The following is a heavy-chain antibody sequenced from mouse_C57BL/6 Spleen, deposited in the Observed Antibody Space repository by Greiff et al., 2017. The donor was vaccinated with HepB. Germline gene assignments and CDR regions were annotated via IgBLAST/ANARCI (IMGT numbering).Heavy chain of an antibody. Sequence: QVHVKQSGAELARPGASVKLSCKASGYTFTSYGISWVKQRTGQGLEWIGEIYPRSGNTYYNEKFKGKATLTADKSSSTAYMELRSLTSEDSAVYFCALDSSGYDYAMDYWGQGTSVTVSS. CDR2: IYPRSGNT. J-gene: IGHJ4*01. CDR1: GYTFTSYG. V-gene: IGHV1-81*01. D-gene: IGHD3-2*02. CDR3: ALDSSGYDYAMDY.